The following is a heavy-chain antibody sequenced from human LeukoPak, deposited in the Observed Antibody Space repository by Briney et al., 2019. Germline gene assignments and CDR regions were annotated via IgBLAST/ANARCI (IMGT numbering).Heavy chain of an antibody. D-gene: IGHD4-17*01. Sequence: GGSLRLSCAASGFTFSSYAMSWVRQAPGKGLEWVSTISGSGGSTYYADSVKGRFTISRDNSKNTLSLQMNSLKAEDAALYYCAKGNYGEKIDYWGPGTLVTVSS. CDR1: GFTFSSYA. V-gene: IGHV3-23*01. J-gene: IGHJ4*02. CDR3: AKGNYGEKIDY. CDR2: ISGSGGST.